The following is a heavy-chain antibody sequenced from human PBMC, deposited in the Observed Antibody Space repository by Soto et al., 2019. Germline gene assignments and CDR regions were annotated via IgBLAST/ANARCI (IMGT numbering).Heavy chain of an antibody. V-gene: IGHV4-30-2*01. CDR2: IYHSGST. CDR1: GGSISSGGYS. D-gene: IGHD2-21*01. Sequence: QLQLQESGSGLVKPSQTLSLTCAVSGGSISSGGYSWSWIRQPPGKGLECIGYIYHSGSTYYNPSLNSRVTIPVDRSNTHSSLKLSSVTAADRALYYCARGPPLLWWSQGTLVTVSS. J-gene: IGHJ4*02. CDR3: ARGPPLLW.